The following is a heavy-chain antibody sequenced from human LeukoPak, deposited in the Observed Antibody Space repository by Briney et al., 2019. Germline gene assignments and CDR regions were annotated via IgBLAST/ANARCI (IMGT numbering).Heavy chain of an antibody. CDR2: ISGSGDTT. J-gene: IGHJ5*02. CDR1: GFSFPNYA. V-gene: IGHV3-23*01. CDR3: AKDIGPSSTSCAISS. Sequence: PGGSLRLSCEGSGFSFPNYALNWVRQSPSWVRQVPGKGPGWVSGISGSGDTTYYAESVKGRFTISRDNSKNSLYLQMNSLRAEDTALYYCAKDIGPSSTSCAISSWGQGTLVTVSS. D-gene: IGHD2-2*01.